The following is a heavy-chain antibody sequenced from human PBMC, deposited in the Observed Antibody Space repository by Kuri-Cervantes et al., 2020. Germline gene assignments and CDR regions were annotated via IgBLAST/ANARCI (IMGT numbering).Heavy chain of an antibody. Sequence: GSLRLSCTVSGGSISRYYWSWIRQPPGKGLEWIGYIYYGGSTNYNPSLKSRVAISVDTSKNHLSLKLSSVTAADTAVYYCATSTVVTGNWFDPWGQGTLVTVSS. CDR3: ATSTVVTGNWFDP. CDR1: GGSISRYY. J-gene: IGHJ5*02. CDR2: IYYGGST. V-gene: IGHV4-59*12. D-gene: IGHD4-23*01.